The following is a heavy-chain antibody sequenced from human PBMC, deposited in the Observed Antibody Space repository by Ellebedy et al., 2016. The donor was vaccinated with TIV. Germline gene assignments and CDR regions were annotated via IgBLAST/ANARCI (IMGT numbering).Heavy chain of an antibody. J-gene: IGHJ5*02. Sequence: SETLSLTCTVSGGSVSGYFWSWIRQPPGKGLEWIGYIYYSGSTKYNPALKSRVTISVDTSKNQFSLKLSSVTAADTAVYFCARDNFDVLTGSSTWFDPWGQGTLVTVSS. D-gene: IGHD3-9*01. V-gene: IGHV4-59*02. CDR2: IYYSGST. CDR1: GGSVSGYF. CDR3: ARDNFDVLTGSSTWFDP.